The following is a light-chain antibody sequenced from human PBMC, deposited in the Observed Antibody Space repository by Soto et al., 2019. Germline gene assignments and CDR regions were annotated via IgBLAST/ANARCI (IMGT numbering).Light chain of an antibody. CDR3: SSYTSSFVV. CDR2: EVS. V-gene: IGLV2-14*01. J-gene: IGLJ2*01. CDR1: SSDVGGYNY. Sequence: QSALTQPASVSGSPGQSITISCTGTSSDVGGYNYVSWYQQHPGKAPKLMIYEVSNRPSGVSNRFSGSKSGNTASLTISGLQAEDEADYYCSSYTSSFVVFGGGNKLTVL.